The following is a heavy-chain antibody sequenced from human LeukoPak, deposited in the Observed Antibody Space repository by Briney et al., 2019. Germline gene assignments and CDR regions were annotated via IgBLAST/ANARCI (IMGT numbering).Heavy chain of an antibody. CDR1: GFIFSSYE. J-gene: IGHJ2*01. CDR3: ARDRMGGGWFFDL. D-gene: IGHD3-16*01. CDR2: ISSSGRTM. Sequence: GGSLRLSCAVSGFIFSSYEMSWVRQAPGKGLEWVSYISSSGRTMYYADSVKGRFTVSRDNAKNSLYLQMNSLKTEDTAVYFCARDRMGGGWFFDLWGRGTLVTVSS. V-gene: IGHV3-48*03.